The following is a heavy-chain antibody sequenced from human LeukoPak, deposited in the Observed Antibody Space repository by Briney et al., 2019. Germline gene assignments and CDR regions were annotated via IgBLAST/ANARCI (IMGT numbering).Heavy chain of an antibody. J-gene: IGHJ4*02. Sequence: ASVKVSCKASGYTFTSYAMNWVRQAPGQGLEWMGWINPGSGDTKSSQKFRDRVTITRDTSANTAYMQLTRLKSEDTAVYYCVRDYPYGSGVVRVDSWGQGTLVTVSS. D-gene: IGHD3-10*01. V-gene: IGHV1-3*01. CDR3: VRDYPYGSGVVRVDS. CDR1: GYTFTSYA. CDR2: INPGSGDT.